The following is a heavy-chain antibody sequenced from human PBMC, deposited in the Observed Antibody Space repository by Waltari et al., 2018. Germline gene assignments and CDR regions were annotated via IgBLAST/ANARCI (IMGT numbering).Heavy chain of an antibody. CDR1: GFSVSAYT. CDR2: IGGRSNNK. D-gene: IGHD3-10*01. Sequence: EVQLVESGGRLVRPGGSLRLTCLASGFSVSAYTMDWVRQAPGRGWEGVSSIGGRSNNKFYVGSVRGRFTISRDEAKNSLYRQMDSLRAGDTGVYFCARVRAWTGGSDSWGLGTLVSVSS. V-gene: IGHV3-21*03. CDR3: ARVRAWTGGSDS. J-gene: IGHJ4*02.